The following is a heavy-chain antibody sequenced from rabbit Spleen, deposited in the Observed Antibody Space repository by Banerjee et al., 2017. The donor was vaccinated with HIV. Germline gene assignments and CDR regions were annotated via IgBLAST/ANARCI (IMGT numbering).Heavy chain of an antibody. Sequence: QSLEESGGDLVKPGASLTLTCIASGVSFSSYYYIGWVRQAPGKGLEWIGCIDTGSGSAYYASWVIGRFTITSNTNQNTVTLQMSSLTAADTATYFCARGIHSSSSGYYIAGYGMDLWGPGTLVTVS. CDR1: GVSFSSYYY. J-gene: IGHJ6*01. CDR3: ARGIHSSSSGYYIAGYGMDL. CDR2: IDTGSGSA. V-gene: IGHV1S40*01. D-gene: IGHD1-1*01.